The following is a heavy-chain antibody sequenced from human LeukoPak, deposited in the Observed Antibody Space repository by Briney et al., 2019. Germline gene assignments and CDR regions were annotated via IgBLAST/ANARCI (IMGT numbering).Heavy chain of an antibody. J-gene: IGHJ4*02. CDR1: GGSISSNAYY. CDR3: ARIVPGPFDY. V-gene: IGHV4-34*01. CDR2: INHSGST. D-gene: IGHD1-26*01. Sequence: SETLSLTCTVSGGSISSNAYYWSWIRQPPGKGPEWIGEINHSGSTNYNPSLKSRVTISVDTSKNQFSLKLSSVTAADTAVYYCARIVPGPFDYWGQGTLVTVSS.